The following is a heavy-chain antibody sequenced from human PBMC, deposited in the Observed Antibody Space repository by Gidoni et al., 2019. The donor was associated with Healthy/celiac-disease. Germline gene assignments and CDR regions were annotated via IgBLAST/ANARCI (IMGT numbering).Heavy chain of an antibody. CDR3: ARDSPGPDAFDI. V-gene: IGHV4-30-4*01. Sequence: QVQLQASGPGLVKPSQTLSLTCTVSCGSISSGDSYWSGIRQPPGKGLEWIGYIYYSGSTYYNPSLKSRVTISVDTSKNQFSLKLSSVTAADTAVYYCARDSPGPDAFDIWGQGTMVTVSS. CDR2: IYYSGST. D-gene: IGHD2-8*02. CDR1: CGSISSGDSY. J-gene: IGHJ3*02.